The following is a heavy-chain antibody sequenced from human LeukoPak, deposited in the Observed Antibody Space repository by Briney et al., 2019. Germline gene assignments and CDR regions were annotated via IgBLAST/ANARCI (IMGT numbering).Heavy chain of an antibody. CDR1: GFTFSSYG. D-gene: IGHD3-16*01. J-gene: IGHJ4*02. CDR2: IWYDGSNK. V-gene: IGHV3-33*03. CDR3: AKDLVFGDY. Sequence: GRSLRLSCAASGFTFSSYGMHWVRQAPGKGLEWVAVIWYDGSNKYYADSVKGRFTISRDNAKNSLYLQMNSLRAEDTAVYYCAKDLVFGDYWGQGTLVTVSS.